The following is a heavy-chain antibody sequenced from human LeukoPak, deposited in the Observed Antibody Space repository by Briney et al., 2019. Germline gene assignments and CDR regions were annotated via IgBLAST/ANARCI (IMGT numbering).Heavy chain of an antibody. CDR1: GYIFTTYY. Sequence: ASVKVSCKASGYIFTTYYMHWLRQAPGQGLEWMGWINPNSGGTNYAQKFQGRVTMTRDTSISTAYMELSRLRSDDTAVYYCARRAGGYSHPYDYWGQGILVTVSS. CDR3: ARRAGGYSHPYDY. D-gene: IGHD4-23*01. J-gene: IGHJ4*02. V-gene: IGHV1-2*02. CDR2: INPNSGGT.